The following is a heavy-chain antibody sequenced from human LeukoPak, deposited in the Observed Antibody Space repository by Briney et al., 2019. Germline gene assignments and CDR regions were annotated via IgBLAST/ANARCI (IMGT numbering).Heavy chain of an antibody. D-gene: IGHD6-19*01. CDR1: GFNFSSYS. Sequence: GGSLRLSCEASGFNFSSYSMKWVRQTPGKGLEWVSIRSRGEAVFYADSVKGRFTISRDDAKNSLYLQMKSLREEDTAVYYCAKDHVLIPMAGTDDAFDIWGQGTMVTVSS. J-gene: IGHJ3*02. CDR2: RSRGEAV. CDR3: AKDHVLIPMAGTDDAFDI. V-gene: IGHV3-48*02.